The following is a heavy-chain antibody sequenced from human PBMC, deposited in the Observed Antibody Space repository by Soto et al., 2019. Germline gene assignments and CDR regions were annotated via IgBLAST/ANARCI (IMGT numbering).Heavy chain of an antibody. J-gene: IGHJ5*02. CDR2: YRDRASGYST. Sequence: EVQLVESGGGLVQPGGSLRLSCAAPGFTLSDSYIDWVPQAPGKGLEWVGRYRDRASGYSTIYAAYVKGRFATSRDDSNNLVYLEMNSLTTEDTAVYYCVRDTCFSDSSGYTRCFDHWGQGTLVTVSS. CDR3: VRDTCFSDSSGYTRCFDH. CDR1: GFTLSDSY. V-gene: IGHV3-72*01. D-gene: IGHD3-22*01.